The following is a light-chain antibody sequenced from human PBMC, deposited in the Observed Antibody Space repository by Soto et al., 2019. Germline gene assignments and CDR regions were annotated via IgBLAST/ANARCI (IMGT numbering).Light chain of an antibody. J-gene: IGKJ1*01. CDR2: DAS. V-gene: IGKV1-5*01. CDR1: QSISTW. Sequence: DIQMTQSPYTLSASVGDRVPITFRASQSISTWLAWYQQKPGTAPKLLIYDASSLESGVPSRFSGSGSGTEFTLTISSLQPDDYATYYCQQYSSYSRTFGQGTKVDNK. CDR3: QQYSSYSRT.